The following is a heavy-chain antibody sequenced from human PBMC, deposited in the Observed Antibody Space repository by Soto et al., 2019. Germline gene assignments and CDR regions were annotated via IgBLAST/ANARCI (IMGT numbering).Heavy chain of an antibody. Sequence: PVGSLRLSCAASGFTFSSYAMNWVRQAPGKGLEWVALISYDGSNKYYADSVKGRFTISRDNSKNTLYLQMNSLRAEDTAVYYCGRCSSTSCHLGSDYWGQGTLVTVSS. CDR2: ISYDGSNK. D-gene: IGHD2-2*01. J-gene: IGHJ4*02. CDR3: GRCSSTSCHLGSDY. V-gene: IGHV3-30-3*01. CDR1: GFTFSSYA.